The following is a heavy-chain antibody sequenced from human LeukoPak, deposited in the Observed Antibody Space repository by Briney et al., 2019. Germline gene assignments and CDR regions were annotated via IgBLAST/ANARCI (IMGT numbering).Heavy chain of an antibody. V-gene: IGHV6-1*01. Sequence: SQTLSLIHALWVDSVSRSCPACTSIRQSPSRGLEWLRRTYYSSKWYNGYAVSVKSRITINPDTSNDQYSLQLNCVTPEDTALFYCARRAVAVRPPFHIWGQGTMVTVSS. CDR3: ARRAVAVRPPFHI. CDR1: VDSVSRSCPA. D-gene: IGHD6-19*01. J-gene: IGHJ3*02. CDR2: TYYSSKWYN.